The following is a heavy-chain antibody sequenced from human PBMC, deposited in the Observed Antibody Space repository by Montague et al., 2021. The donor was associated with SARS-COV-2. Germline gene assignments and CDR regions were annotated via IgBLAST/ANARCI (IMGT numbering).Heavy chain of an antibody. D-gene: IGHD3-22*01. CDR1: GGSFSGYY. J-gene: IGHJ4*02. CDR2: INHSGST. CDR3: ARWYYYDSSGYYH. V-gene: IGHV4-34*01. Sequence: SETLSLTCAVYGGSFSGYYWSWIRQPPGKGLEWIGEINHSGSTNYNPSLKSRVTISVDTSKNQFSLKLSSVTAADTAVYYCARWYYYDSSGYYHWGQGTLVTVSS.